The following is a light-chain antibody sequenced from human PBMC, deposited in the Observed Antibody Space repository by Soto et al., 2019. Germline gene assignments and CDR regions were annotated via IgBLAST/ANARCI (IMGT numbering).Light chain of an antibody. J-gene: IGKJ4*01. CDR2: DVS. CDR3: QQYKSQSLT. CDR1: QSISGW. Sequence: DIQMTQSPSTLSASVGDRVTIACRASQSISGWLAWCQQKPGKAPKLLIYDVSSLESGVPSRFSGSGSGTEFTLTISSLQPDDFATYYCQQYKSQSLTFGGGTKVEIK. V-gene: IGKV1-5*01.